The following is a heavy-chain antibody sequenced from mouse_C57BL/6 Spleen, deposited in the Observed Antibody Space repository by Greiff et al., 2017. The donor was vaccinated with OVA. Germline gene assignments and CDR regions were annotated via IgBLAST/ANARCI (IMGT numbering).Heavy chain of an antibody. Sequence: EVQGVESGGGLVKPGGSLKLSCAASGFTFSDYGMHWVRQAPEKGLEWVAYISSGSSTIYYEDKVKGRFTISRDNAKNTLFLQMTSLRSEDTAMYYCARGKGYYGSRGDWDFDVWGTGTTVTVSS. CDR2: ISSGSSTI. CDR3: ARGKGYYGSRGDWDFDV. J-gene: IGHJ1*03. D-gene: IGHD1-1*01. CDR1: GFTFSDYG. V-gene: IGHV5-17*01.